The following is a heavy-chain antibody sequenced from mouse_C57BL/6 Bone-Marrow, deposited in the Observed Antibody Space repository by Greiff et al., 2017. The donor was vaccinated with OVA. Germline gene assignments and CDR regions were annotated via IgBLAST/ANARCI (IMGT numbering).Heavy chain of an antibody. CDR3: ARLNQDYDRGELGFDY. CDR2: ILPGSGST. V-gene: IGHV1-9*01. CDR1: GYTFTGYW. D-gene: IGHD2-4*01. Sequence: VKLVESGAELMKPGASVKLSCKATGYTFTGYWIEWVKQRPGHGLEWIGEILPGSGSTNYNEKFKGKATFTADTSSNTAYMQLSSLTTEDSAILYCARLNQDYDRGELGFDYWGQGTTLTVSS. J-gene: IGHJ2*01.